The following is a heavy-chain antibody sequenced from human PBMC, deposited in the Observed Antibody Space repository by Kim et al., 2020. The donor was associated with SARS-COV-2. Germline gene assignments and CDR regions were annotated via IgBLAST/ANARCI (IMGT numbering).Heavy chain of an antibody. D-gene: IGHD2-21*01. Sequence: GGSLRLSCAASGFTVSGNYMSWVRQAPGKGLEWVSFLYSGDMTYYADSVKGRFTISRDNSKNTVYLQMNSLRAEDTAVYHCARVAVNVLPTGDGLHIVDIWGQGTMVTVSP. V-gene: IGHV3-53*01. CDR1: GFTVSGNY. CDR2: LYSGDMT. J-gene: IGHJ3*02. CDR3: ARVAVNVLPTGDGLHIVDI.